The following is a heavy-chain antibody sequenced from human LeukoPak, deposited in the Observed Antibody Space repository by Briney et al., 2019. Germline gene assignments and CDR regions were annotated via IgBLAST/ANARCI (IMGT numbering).Heavy chain of an antibody. D-gene: IGHD2/OR15-2a*01. J-gene: IGHJ5*02. CDR3: ARDLNSRGFDP. Sequence: NPSETLSLTCTVSGGSISSGDYYWSWIRPPPGKGLEWIGYIYYSGSTYYNPSLKSRVTISVDTSKNQFSLKLSSVTAADTAVYYCARDLNSRGFDPWGQGTLVTVSS. V-gene: IGHV4-30-4*01. CDR1: GGSISSGDYY. CDR2: IYYSGST.